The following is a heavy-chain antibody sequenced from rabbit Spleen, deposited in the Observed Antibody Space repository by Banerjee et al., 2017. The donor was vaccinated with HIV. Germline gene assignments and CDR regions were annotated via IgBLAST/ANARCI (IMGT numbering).Heavy chain of an antibody. CDR2: IYPGGSSNT. CDR3: AREGRTTTFAFDL. CDR1: GFSFSNKAV. D-gene: IGHD1-1*01. V-gene: IGHV1S45*01. J-gene: IGHJ4*01. Sequence: QEQLVESGGGLVRPEGSLALTCKASGFSFSNKAVMCWVRQAPGKGLEWIACIYPGGSSNTYAAWGARGLSTTSNSSSTAVLRKMTSLAAEDTAYYFGAREGRTTTFAFDLWGPGTLVTVS.